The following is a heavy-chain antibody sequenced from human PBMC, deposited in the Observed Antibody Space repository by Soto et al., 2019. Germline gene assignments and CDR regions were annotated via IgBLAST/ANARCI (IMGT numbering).Heavy chain of an antibody. CDR1: GFTFSNAW. J-gene: IGHJ4*02. D-gene: IGHD4-17*01. V-gene: IGHV3-15*07. CDR3: TTDHNYGDYGLY. CDR2: IKSKTVGGAT. Sequence: GGSLRLSCAASGFTFSNAWMNWVRQAPGKGLEWVGRIKSKTVGGATDYAAPGKGSFTISRDDSKNTLYLQMNSLKTEDTAVYYCTTDHNYGDYGLYWGQGTLVTVSS.